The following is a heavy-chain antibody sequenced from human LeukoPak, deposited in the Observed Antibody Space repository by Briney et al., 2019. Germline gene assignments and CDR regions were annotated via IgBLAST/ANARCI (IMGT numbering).Heavy chain of an antibody. J-gene: IGHJ5*02. CDR2: IYHSGTT. CDR3: ARAGRVRGPYNWFDP. D-gene: IGHD3-10*01. Sequence: SETLSLTCTVSGYSISTGYYWGWIRQPPGKGLEWIGSIYHSGTTYYNPSLKSRVTISVDTSKNQFSLKLSSVTAADTAVYYCARAGRVRGPYNWFDPWGQGTLVTVSS. CDR1: GYSISTGYY. V-gene: IGHV4-38-2*02.